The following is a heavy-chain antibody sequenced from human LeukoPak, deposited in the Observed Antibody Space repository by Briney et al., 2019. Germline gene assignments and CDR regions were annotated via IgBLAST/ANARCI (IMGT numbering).Heavy chain of an antibody. Sequence: GGSLRLSCAASGFTFSSYSMNWVRQAPGKGLEWVSSISTSSIYIYYADSVKGRFTISRGNAKNSLYLQMNSLRAEDTALYYCAKDPNRYYYETSGDDSWGQGTLVTVSS. CDR2: ISTSSIYI. V-gene: IGHV3-21*04. J-gene: IGHJ4*02. CDR3: AKDPNRYYYETSGDDS. D-gene: IGHD3-22*01. CDR1: GFTFSSYS.